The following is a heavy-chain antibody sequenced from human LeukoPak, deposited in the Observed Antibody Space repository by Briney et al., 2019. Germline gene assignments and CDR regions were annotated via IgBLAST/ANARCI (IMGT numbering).Heavy chain of an antibody. CDR2: ISGSGGGT. J-gene: IGHJ6*03. Sequence: PGGSLRLFCEASGPTFKKYGVSWVRQAPGKGLEWVSNISGSGGGTHYASSVKGRATISRDNSKNTVFLQINGLRAEDTAVYFCAKWDESYYYMDVWGRGTTVTVSS. CDR3: AKWDESYYYMDV. D-gene: IGHD1-26*01. CDR1: GPTFKKYG. V-gene: IGHV3-23*01.